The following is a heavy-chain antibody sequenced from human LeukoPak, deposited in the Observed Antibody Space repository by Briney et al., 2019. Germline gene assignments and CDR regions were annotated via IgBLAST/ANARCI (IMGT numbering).Heavy chain of an antibody. CDR1: GGSFSGYY. J-gene: IGHJ4*02. V-gene: IGHV4-34*01. D-gene: IGHD3-16*02. Sequence: SETLSLTCAVYGGSFSGYYWSWIRQPPGKRLEWIGEINHSGSTNYNPSLKSRVTISVDTSKNQFSLKLSSVTAADTAVYYCARTRLGDYIWGSYRNYPSAYYFDYWGQGTLVTVSS. CDR3: ARTRLGDYIWGSYRNYPSAYYFDY. CDR2: INHSGST.